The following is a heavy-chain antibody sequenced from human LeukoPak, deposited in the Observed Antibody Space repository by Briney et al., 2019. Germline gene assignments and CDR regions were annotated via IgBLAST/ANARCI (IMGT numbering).Heavy chain of an antibody. D-gene: IGHD2-15*01. CDR1: GYTFTSYY. CDR3: AREGHSGGSCYQPASCVGYYYYYMDV. Sequence: GASVKVSCKASGYTFTSYYMHWVRQAPGQGLEWMGIINPSGGSTSYAQKFQGRVTMTRDMSASTVYMELSSLRSEDTAVYYCAREGHSGGSCYQPASCVGYYYYYMDVWGKGTTVTVSS. CDR2: INPSGGST. J-gene: IGHJ6*03. V-gene: IGHV1-46*01.